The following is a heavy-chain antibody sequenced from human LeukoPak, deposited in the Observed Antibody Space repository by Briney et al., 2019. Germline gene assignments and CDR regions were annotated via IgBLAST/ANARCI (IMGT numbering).Heavy chain of an antibody. CDR1: GYYISTGYY. V-gene: IGHV4-38-2*02. D-gene: IGHD2/OR15-2a*01. J-gene: IGHJ5*02. CDR2: IYHSGRP. Sequence: SETLSLTCGVSGYYISTGYYWGWIRQPPGTGLEWIGIIYHSGRPYYNPSLNSRVTISIDTSKNQFSLNLSSVTAADTAVYYCARDDFEAWFDPWGQGTLVTVSS. CDR3: ARDDFEAWFDP.